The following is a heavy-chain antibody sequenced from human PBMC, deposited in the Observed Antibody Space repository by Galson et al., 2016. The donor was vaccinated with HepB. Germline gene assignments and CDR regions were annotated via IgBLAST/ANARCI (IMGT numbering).Heavy chain of an antibody. CDR1: GDSVSSNSAA. CDR2: TYYRAKWYN. CDR3: VEQRKGAPYGMDP. V-gene: IGHV6-1*01. J-gene: IGHJ5*02. D-gene: IGHD4-17*01. Sequence: CAISGDSVSSNSAAWNWIRQSPSRGLEWLGRTYYRAKWYNDYAVSVKSRIIVNPDTSKNQFSLQLNSVTPEDTAVYYCVEQRKGAPYGMDPWGQGTLVTVSS.